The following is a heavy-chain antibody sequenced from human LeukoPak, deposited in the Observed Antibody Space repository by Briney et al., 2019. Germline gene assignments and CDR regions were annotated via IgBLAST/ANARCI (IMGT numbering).Heavy chain of an antibody. CDR1: GFTFSSYS. Sequence: GGSLRLSCAASGFTFSSYSMNWVRQAPGKGLEWVSSISSSSSYIYYADSMKGRFTISRDNAKNSLYLQMNSLRAEDTAVYYCAREHCSTSCYRQYYYYGMDVWGQGTTVTVSS. V-gene: IGHV3-21*01. CDR3: AREHCSTSCYRQYYYYGMDV. J-gene: IGHJ6*02. D-gene: IGHD2-2*02. CDR2: ISSSSSYI.